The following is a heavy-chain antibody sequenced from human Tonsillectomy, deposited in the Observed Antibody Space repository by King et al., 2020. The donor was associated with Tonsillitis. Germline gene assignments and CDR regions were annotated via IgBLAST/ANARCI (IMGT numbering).Heavy chain of an antibody. J-gene: IGHJ4*02. CDR1: GFTFSSYA. V-gene: IGHV3-23*04. CDR3: AKRLHVDGVGSTNFGY. D-gene: IGHD1-26*01. CDR2: ISGSGGNI. Sequence: VQLVESGGGLVQPGGSLRLSCATFGFTFSSYAMNWVRQAPGKGLEWVSAISGSGGNIYYAASVEGRFTISRDNSKNTLYLQMNSLRAEDTAVYYCAKRLHVDGVGSTNFGYWGQGTLVTVSS.